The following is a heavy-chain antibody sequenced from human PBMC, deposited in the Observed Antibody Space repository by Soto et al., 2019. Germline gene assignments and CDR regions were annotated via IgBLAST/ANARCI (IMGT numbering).Heavy chain of an antibody. CDR2: ISYDGSNK. D-gene: IGHD3-3*01. Sequence: QVQLVESGGGVVQPGRSLRLSCAASGFTFSSYGMHWVRQAPGKGLEWVAVISYDGSNKYYADSVKGRFTISRDNSKNTLYLQMNSLRAEDTAVYYCAKAKFTISYYYYGMDVWVQGTTVTVSS. CDR1: GFTFSSYG. V-gene: IGHV3-30*18. J-gene: IGHJ6*02. CDR3: AKAKFTISYYYYGMDV.